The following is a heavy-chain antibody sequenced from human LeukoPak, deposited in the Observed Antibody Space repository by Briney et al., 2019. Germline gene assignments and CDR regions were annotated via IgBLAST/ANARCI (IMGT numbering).Heavy chain of an antibody. CDR2: MNPNSGNT. D-gene: IGHD5-12*01. V-gene: IGHV1-8*01. CDR3: ARDRGYVFAFDI. CDR1: GYTFTSYD. Sequence: ASVKVSCKASGYTFTSYDINWVRQATGQGLEWMGWMNPNSGNTGYAQKFQGRVTMTTDTSTSTAYMELRSLRSDDTAVYYCARDRGYVFAFDIWGQGTMVTVSS. J-gene: IGHJ3*02.